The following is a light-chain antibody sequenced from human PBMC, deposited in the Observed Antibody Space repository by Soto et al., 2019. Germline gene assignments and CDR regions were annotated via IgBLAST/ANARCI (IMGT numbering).Light chain of an antibody. J-gene: IGKJ1*01. CDR2: DAS. CDR3: QRYNSYPWA. V-gene: IGKV1-5*01. Sequence: DIQMTQSPSTLSASVGDRVTITCRASQSISSWLAWYQQKPGKAPKLLIYDASSLESGVPSRFSGSGSGTEFTLTISSLQPDEFATYYCQRYNSYPWALGQGTKVEIK. CDR1: QSISSW.